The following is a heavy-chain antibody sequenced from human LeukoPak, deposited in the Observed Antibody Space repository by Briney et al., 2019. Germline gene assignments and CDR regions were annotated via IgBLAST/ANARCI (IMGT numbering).Heavy chain of an antibody. CDR1: GVTFSYAW. V-gene: IGHV3-15*01. CDR2: ITSKTDGGTT. J-gene: IGHJ1*01. CDR3: TTAGVGSQH. D-gene: IGHD2-8*01. Sequence: GGSLRLSCAASGVTFSYAWMSWVRQAPGKGLEWVGSITSKTDGGTTAYAASVKGRFSIAREYSKNMLYLQMNSLKTEDTAVYYCTTAGVGSQHWGQGTLVTVSS.